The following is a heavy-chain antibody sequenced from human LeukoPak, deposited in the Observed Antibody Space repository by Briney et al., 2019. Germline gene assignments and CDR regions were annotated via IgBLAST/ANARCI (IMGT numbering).Heavy chain of an antibody. D-gene: IGHD3-16*01. CDR2: IKHDGSEK. V-gene: IGHV3-7*03. Sequence: EGSLRLSCRASGFTFTKYWMTWVRQSPGKGLEWVANIKHDGSEKYYVDSVKGRFTVSRDNAENSVYLQINNLRDDDTAVYYCARGFFYDWGQGTLVTVSS. J-gene: IGHJ1*01. CDR3: ARGFFYD. CDR1: GFTFTKYW.